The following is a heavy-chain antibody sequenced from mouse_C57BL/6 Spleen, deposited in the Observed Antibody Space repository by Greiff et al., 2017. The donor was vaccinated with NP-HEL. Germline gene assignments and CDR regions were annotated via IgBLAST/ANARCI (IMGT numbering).Heavy chain of an antibody. V-gene: IGHV6-3*01. CDR1: GFTFSNYW. J-gene: IGHJ3*01. Sequence: EVMLVESGGGLVQPGGSMKLSCVASGFTFSNYWMNWVRQSPEKGLEWVAQIRLKSDNYATHYAESVKGRFTISRDDSKSSVYLQMNNLRAEDTGIYYCTREALTGGFAYWGQGTLVTVSA. CDR2: IRLKSDNYAT. D-gene: IGHD4-1*01. CDR3: TREALTGGFAY.